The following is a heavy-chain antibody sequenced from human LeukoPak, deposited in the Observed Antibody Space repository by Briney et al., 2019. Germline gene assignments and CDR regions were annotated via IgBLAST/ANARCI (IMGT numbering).Heavy chain of an antibody. CDR3: ARRQSIVYNWFDP. CDR1: GYSFTSYW. CDR2: IYPGDSAT. J-gene: IGHJ5*02. D-gene: IGHD3-16*02. V-gene: IGHV5-51*01. Sequence: GGSLKISCKGSGYSFTSYWIGWVRQMPGKGLEWMGIIYPGDSATRYSPSFQGQITISADKSISTAYLQWSSLKASDTAMYYCARRQSIVYNWFDPWGQGTLVTVS.